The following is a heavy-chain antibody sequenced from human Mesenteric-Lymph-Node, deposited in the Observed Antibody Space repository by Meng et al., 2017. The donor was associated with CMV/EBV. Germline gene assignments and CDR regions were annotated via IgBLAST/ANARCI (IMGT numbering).Heavy chain of an antibody. CDR2: INHSGST. J-gene: IGHJ4*02. CDR3: ARGSSYDILTGYLDY. Sequence: QAHLHPWGATLSNPPETLSVMCSVYGGSFSGYYWNWIRQTPEKGLEWIGEINHSGSTTYNPSFTSRIIISVDTSTNQISLNMSSVTAADTAVYYCARGSSYDILTGYLDYWGQGALVTVSS. V-gene: IGHV4-34*01. D-gene: IGHD3-9*01. CDR1: GGSFSGYY.